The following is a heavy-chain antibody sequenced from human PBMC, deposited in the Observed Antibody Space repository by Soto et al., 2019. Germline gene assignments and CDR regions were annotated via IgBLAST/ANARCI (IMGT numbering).Heavy chain of an antibody. CDR1: GGTFSSYT. D-gene: IGHD2-15*01. Sequence: SVKVSCKASGGTFSSYTISWVRQAPGQGLECMVRIIPFLGIANYAQKFQGRVTITADKSTSTAYMELNSLRAEDTALYYCAKSGSGSSRPYFDYWGQGTLVTVSS. V-gene: IGHV1-69*02. CDR3: AKSGSGSSRPYFDY. CDR2: IIPFLGIA. J-gene: IGHJ4*02.